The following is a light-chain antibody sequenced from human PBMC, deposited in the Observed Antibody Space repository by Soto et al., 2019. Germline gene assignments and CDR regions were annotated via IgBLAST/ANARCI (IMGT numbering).Light chain of an antibody. J-gene: IGKJ4*01. CDR3: QQFNSSRALT. V-gene: IGKV1-13*02. Sequence: AIHLTQSPSSLSASVGDRVTIPCRASQGIGSALAWYQQKPGKPPKFLIYDASTLASGVPSRFSGSGSGTDFTLTFGSLQPEDFATYYCQQFNSSRALTFGGGTRVEIK. CDR1: QGIGSA. CDR2: DAS.